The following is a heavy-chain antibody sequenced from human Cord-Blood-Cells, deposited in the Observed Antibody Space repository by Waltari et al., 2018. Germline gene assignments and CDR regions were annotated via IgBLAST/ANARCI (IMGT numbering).Heavy chain of an antibody. V-gene: IGHV4-59*01. CDR3: ARVAAGRPGYYYMDV. D-gene: IGHD6-19*01. Sequence: QVQLQESGPGLVKPSETLSLTCPVSGGSISSYYWSWIRRPPGKGLEWIGYIYYSGSTNYNPSLKSRVTISVDTSKNQFSLKLSSVTAADTAVYYCARVAAGRPGYYYMDVWGKGTTVTVSS. J-gene: IGHJ6*03. CDR2: IYYSGST. CDR1: GGSISSYY.